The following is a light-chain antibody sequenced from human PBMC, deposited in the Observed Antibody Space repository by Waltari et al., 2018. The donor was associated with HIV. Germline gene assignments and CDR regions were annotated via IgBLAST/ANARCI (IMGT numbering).Light chain of an antibody. J-gene: IGKJ1*01. CDR3: HHYNNWRET. CDR1: QSVNSN. V-gene: IGKV3-15*01. Sequence: EILMTQSPATRSVSPGERATLSCRASQSVNSNLAWYQQKPGQTPRLLIYGTSTRATDIPARFSGSVSGTEFTLTISSLQSEDFAVYYCHHYNNWRETFGQGTKVEIK. CDR2: GTS.